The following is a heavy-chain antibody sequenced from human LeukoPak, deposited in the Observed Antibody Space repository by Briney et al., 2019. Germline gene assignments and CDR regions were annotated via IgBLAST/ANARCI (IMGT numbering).Heavy chain of an antibody. V-gene: IGHV4-61*02. J-gene: IGHJ5*02. CDR2: IYTSGST. Sequence: SETLSLTCTVSGGSISSGSYYWSWIRQPAGRGLEWIGRIYTSGSTNYNPSLKRRVTISVDTSKNQFSLKLISVTAADTAVYYCARDSYPITIFGVSWFDPWGQGTLVTVSS. CDR1: GGSISSGSYY. D-gene: IGHD3-3*01. CDR3: ARDSYPITIFGVSWFDP.